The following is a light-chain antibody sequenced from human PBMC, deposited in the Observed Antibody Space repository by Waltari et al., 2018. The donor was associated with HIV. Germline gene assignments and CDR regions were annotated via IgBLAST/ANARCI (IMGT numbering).Light chain of an antibody. V-gene: IGLV3-16*01. Sequence: SYELTPPPSVSVSHGPLPRIPCSVEALPSTNVSWYQKKPGQAPVLVIYKDKERPSGIPERFSGSSTGTMVTLTISGVQAEDEADYYCLSADSSGTYWVFGGGTEVTVL. CDR2: KDK. CDR3: LSADSSGTYWV. J-gene: IGLJ3*02. CDR1: ALPSTN.